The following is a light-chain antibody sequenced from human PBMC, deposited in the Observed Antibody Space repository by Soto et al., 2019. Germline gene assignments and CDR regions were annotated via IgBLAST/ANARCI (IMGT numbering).Light chain of an antibody. CDR2: WAS. Sequence: DIVMTQSPDSLAVSLGERATINCKSSQSVLYSSNNQPYLAWYQKKPGQPPKLLIYWASTPEYEVPDRFRDSGFWRDFTLAISSLQPKHVGVYSCQQYYSTPLTFGKGTNVEI. J-gene: IGKJ1*01. CDR3: QQYYSTPLT. CDR1: QSVLYSSNNQPY. V-gene: IGKV4-1*01.